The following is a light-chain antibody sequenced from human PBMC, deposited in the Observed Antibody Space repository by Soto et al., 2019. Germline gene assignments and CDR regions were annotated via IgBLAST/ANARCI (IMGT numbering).Light chain of an antibody. V-gene: IGKV1-5*03. CDR2: KAS. J-gene: IGKJ2*01. CDR1: QNIGNL. CDR3: QQYHTYSYT. Sequence: DIQMTQAPSTLSASVGDRVIITCRASQNIGNLLAWYQQKPGKAPKLLIYKASSLENRVPSRFSGSGSGTEFILSISGLQPDDFATYYCQQYHTYSYTFGQGTKVDIK.